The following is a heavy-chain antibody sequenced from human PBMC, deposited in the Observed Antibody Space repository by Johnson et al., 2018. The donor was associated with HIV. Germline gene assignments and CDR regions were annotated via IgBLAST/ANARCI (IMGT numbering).Heavy chain of an antibody. J-gene: IGHJ3*02. D-gene: IGHD3-16*01. Sequence: VQLVESGGGLVQPGGSLRLSCAASGFTFSSYDMHWVRQATGKGLEWVSTIGSAGDTYYPGSVKGRFTISRENAKSSLYLQMNSLRDEDTAVYYCAKSAASAGGDDAFDIWGQGTMVTVSS. CDR2: IGSAGDT. CDR3: AKSAASAGGDDAFDI. V-gene: IGHV3-13*01. CDR1: GFTFSSYD.